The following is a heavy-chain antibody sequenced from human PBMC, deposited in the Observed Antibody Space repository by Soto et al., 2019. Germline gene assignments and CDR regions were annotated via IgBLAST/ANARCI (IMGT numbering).Heavy chain of an antibody. D-gene: IGHD3-10*01. Sequence: SETLSLTCTVSGGSISSYSWSWSWIRQSPGKGLEWIGYIYYSGTTNYNPSLKSRLTMSIDTSKNQFSLNLSSVTAADTAVYYCARDRVTMVRGVPYYYGMDVWGQGTTVTVSS. CDR3: ARDRVTMVRGVPYYYGMDV. CDR1: GGSISSYS. V-gene: IGHV4-59*01. J-gene: IGHJ6*02. CDR2: IYYSGTT.